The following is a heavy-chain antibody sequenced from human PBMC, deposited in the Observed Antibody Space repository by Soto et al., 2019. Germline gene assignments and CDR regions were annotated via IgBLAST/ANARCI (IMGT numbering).Heavy chain of an antibody. CDR2: ISGSGGST. Sequence: GGSLRLSCAASGFTFSSYAMSWVRQAPGKGLEWVSAISGSGGSTYYADSVKGRFTISRDNSKNTLYLQMNSLRAEDTAVYYCAKDWLGVVVVPAAFFQHWGQGTLVTVSS. J-gene: IGHJ1*01. CDR1: GFTFSSYA. D-gene: IGHD2-2*01. V-gene: IGHV3-23*01. CDR3: AKDWLGVVVVPAAFFQH.